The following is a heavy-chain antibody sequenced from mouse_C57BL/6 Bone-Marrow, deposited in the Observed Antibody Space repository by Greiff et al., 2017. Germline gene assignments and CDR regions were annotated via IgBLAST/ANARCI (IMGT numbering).Heavy chain of an antibody. CDR2: IDPSDSYT. CDR1: GYTFTSYW. J-gene: IGHJ3*01. D-gene: IGHD2-3*01. CDR3: ARLDGYYKFAY. V-gene: IGHV1-69*01. Sequence: QVQLQQPGAELVMPGASVKLSCKASGYTFTSYWMHWVKQRPGQGLEWIGEIDPSDSYTNYNQKFKGKSTLTVDKSSSTAYMQLSSLTSEDSAVYYCARLDGYYKFAYWGQGTLVTVSA.